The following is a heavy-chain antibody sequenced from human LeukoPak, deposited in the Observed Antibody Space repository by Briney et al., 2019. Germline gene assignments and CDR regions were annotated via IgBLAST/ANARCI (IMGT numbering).Heavy chain of an antibody. V-gene: IGHV4-59*12. CDR1: GGPIISYY. Sequence: SETLSLTCTVSGGPIISYYWSWVRQPPGKGLEWIGSIYYSGSTDYNPSLKSRVTISVDTSKNQFSLKLSSVTAADTAVYYCARGGTMIEGYYYMDVWGKGTTVTVSS. CDR2: IYYSGST. D-gene: IGHD3-22*01. CDR3: ARGGTMIEGYYYMDV. J-gene: IGHJ6*03.